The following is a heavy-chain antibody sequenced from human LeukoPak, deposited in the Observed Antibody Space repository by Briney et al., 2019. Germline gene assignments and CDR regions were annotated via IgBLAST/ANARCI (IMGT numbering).Heavy chain of an antibody. CDR1: GYSFTSYW. CDR3: ARVSYCSGGSCPQKFDY. V-gene: IGHV5-51*01. J-gene: IGHJ4*02. CDR2: IYPGDSDT. D-gene: IGHD2-15*01. Sequence: GESLKISCTGSGYSFTSYWIGWVRQMPGKGLEWMGIIYPGDSDTRNSPSFQGQVTISADKSISTAYLQWSSLKASDTAMYYCARVSYCSGGSCPQKFDYWGQGTLVTASS.